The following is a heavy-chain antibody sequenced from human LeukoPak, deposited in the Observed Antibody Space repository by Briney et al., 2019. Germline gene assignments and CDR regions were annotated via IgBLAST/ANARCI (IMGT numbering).Heavy chain of an antibody. V-gene: IGHV4-31*03. CDR2: ICYSGST. CDR1: GGSISSGGYY. Sequence: SQTLSLTCTVSGGSISSGGYYWSWIRQHPGKGLEWIGYICYSGSTYYNPSLKSRVTISVDTSKNQFSLKLSSVTAADTAVYYCARGDHDSSGYHYWGQGTLVTVSS. J-gene: IGHJ4*02. D-gene: IGHD3-22*01. CDR3: ARGDHDSSGYHY.